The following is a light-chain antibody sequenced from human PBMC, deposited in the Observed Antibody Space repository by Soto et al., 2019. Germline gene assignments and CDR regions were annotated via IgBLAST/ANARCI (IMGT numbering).Light chain of an antibody. CDR1: SSDVGGYKY. J-gene: IGLJ1*01. Sequence: QSALTQPASVSGSPGQSITISCTGTSSDVGGYKYVSWYQQHPGRAPKLMIYDVSNRPSGIPNRFSGSKSGNTASLTISGLQAEDEDDYFCNSYTSSSTHNYVFGTGTKVTVL. CDR2: DVS. V-gene: IGLV2-14*03. CDR3: NSYTSSSTHNYV.